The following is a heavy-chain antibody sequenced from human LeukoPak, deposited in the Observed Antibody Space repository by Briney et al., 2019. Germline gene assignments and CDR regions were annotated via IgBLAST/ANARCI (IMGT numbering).Heavy chain of an antibody. Sequence: HPGGSLRLSCAASGFTFTMFGMNWVRQAPGKGLEWVSVVGGTSGTTYYAHSVKGRFTISRDNSRNTLYLQMSSLKASDTAMYYCARVKTYYYDSSGSPRVDYFDYWGQGTLVTVSS. D-gene: IGHD3-22*01. V-gene: IGHV3-23*01. CDR2: VGGTSGTT. CDR3: ARVKTYYYDSSGSPRVDYFDY. CDR1: GFTFTMFG. J-gene: IGHJ4*02.